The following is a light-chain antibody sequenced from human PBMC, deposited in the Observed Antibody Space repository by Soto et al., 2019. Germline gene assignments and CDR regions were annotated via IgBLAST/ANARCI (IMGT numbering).Light chain of an antibody. Sequence: QSALTQPPSASGSPGQSVTITCSGTTSDVGEENYVSWYQQHPGKVPKLILYEVSKRPSGVPDRFSGSRSGNTASLTGSGLQAEDEADYYCRSFAGSPVVFGGGTKVTVL. CDR1: TSDVGEENY. V-gene: IGLV2-8*01. J-gene: IGLJ2*01. CDR2: EVS. CDR3: RSFAGSPVV.